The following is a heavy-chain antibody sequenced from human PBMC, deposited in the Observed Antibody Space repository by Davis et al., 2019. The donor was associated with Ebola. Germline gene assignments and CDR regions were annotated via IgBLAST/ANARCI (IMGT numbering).Heavy chain of an antibody. CDR3: AKEETYYYDSGSYYYGMNV. J-gene: IGHJ6*02. CDR1: GFTFDSNT. V-gene: IGHV3-21*01. CDR2: ISSTSNYI. Sequence: GESLKISCAASGFTFDSNTMNWVRQAPGKGLEWFSSISSTSNYIKYADSVKGRFTISRDNAKKSLYLQMNSLRAEDTAIYYCAKEETYYYDSGSYYYGMNVWGQGTTVTVSS. D-gene: IGHD3-10*01.